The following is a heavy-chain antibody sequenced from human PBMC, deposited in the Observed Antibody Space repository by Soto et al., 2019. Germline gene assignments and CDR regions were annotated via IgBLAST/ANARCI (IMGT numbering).Heavy chain of an antibody. Sequence: ASVKVSCKASGYTFTSYGISWVRQAPGQGLEWMGWISAYNGNTNYAQKLQGRVTMTTDTSTSTVYMELRSLRSDDTAVYYCARYNQGRDFDYWGQGTLVTVSS. CDR1: GYTFTSYG. V-gene: IGHV1-18*04. CDR2: ISAYNGNT. J-gene: IGHJ4*02. D-gene: IGHD1-1*01. CDR3: ARYNQGRDFDY.